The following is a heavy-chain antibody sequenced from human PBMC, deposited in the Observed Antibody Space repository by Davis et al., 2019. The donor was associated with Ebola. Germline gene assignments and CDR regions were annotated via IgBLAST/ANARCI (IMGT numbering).Heavy chain of an antibody. CDR3: ARSANYGPVDY. J-gene: IGHJ4*02. CDR1: GGSISSGGYY. Sequence: MPSETLSLTCTVFGGSISSGGYYWTWIRQHPGKDLEWIGYIYYSGSTYYKPSLKSRVIISIDTSKNEFSLKVNSVTAADTAVYYCARSANYGPVDYWGQGTLVTVSS. CDR2: IYYSGST. D-gene: IGHD4-17*01. V-gene: IGHV4-31*03.